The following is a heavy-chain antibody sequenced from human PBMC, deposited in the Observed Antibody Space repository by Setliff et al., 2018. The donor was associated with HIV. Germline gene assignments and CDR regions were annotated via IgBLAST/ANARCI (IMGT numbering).Heavy chain of an antibody. D-gene: IGHD2-2*01. Sequence: SVKVSCKASRSTFNSHTINWVRQAPGQGLDWMGRIIPILGVANYAQKSQGRVTITTDESTSTAYMELSGLRSEDTAVYYCARDFGGYCSSMSCPGLFDPWGQGTLVTVS. J-gene: IGHJ5*02. CDR2: IIPILGVA. V-gene: IGHV1-69*16. CDR3: ARDFGGYCSSMSCPGLFDP. CDR1: RSTFNSHT.